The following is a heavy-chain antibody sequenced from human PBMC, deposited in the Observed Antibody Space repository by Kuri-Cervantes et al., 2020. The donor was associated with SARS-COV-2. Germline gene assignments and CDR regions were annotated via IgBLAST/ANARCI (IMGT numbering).Heavy chain of an antibody. CDR3: AKCGTIGKDIVVVPAALTPYYYYYMDV. D-gene: IGHD2-2*01. J-gene: IGHJ6*03. Sequence: ETLSLTCAASGFTFSSYWMSWVRQAPGKGLEWVANIKQDGSEKYYVDSVKGRFTISRDNAKNSLYLQMNSLRAEDTAVYYCAKCGTIGKDIVVVPAALTPYYYYYMDVWGKGTTVTVSS. V-gene: IGHV3-7*01. CDR1: GFTFSSYW. CDR2: IKQDGSEK.